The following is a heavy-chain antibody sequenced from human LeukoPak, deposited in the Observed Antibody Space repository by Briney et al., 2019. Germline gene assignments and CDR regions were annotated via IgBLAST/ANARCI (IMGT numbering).Heavy chain of an antibody. J-gene: IGHJ4*02. CDR1: GYTLTELS. D-gene: IGHD5-24*01. V-gene: IGHV1-24*01. Sequence: ASVNVSCKVSGYTLTELSMHWVRQAPGKGLEWMGGFDPEDGETIYAQKFQGRVTMTEDTSTDTAYMVLSSLRSEDTAVYYCATVDRGRVWLQPFDYWGQGTLVTVSS. CDR3: ATVDRGRVWLQPFDY. CDR2: FDPEDGET.